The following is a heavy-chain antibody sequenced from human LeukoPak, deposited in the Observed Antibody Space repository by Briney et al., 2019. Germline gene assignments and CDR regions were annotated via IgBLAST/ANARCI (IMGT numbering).Heavy chain of an antibody. CDR1: GFTFSSYA. V-gene: IGHV3-23*01. CDR3: AKARPGVGPYYYYGMDV. CDR2: ISGSGGST. Sequence: GGSLRLSCAGSGFTFSSYAMSWVRQAPGKGLEWVSAISGSGGSTYYADSVKGRFTISRDNSKNTLYLQMNSLRAEDTAVYYCAKARPGVGPYYYYGMDVWGQGTTVTVSS. D-gene: IGHD7-27*01. J-gene: IGHJ6*02.